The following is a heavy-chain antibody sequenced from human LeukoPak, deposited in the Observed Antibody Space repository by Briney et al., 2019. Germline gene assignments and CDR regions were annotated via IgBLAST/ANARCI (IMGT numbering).Heavy chain of an antibody. Sequence: ASVKVSCKVSGYTLTELSMHWVRQAPGKGLEWMGGFDPEDGETIYAQKFQGRVTMTEDTSTDTAYMELRSQRSDDTAVYFCARDRTVAGFHLEAYWGQGTLVTVSS. CDR3: ARDRTVAGFHLEAY. J-gene: IGHJ4*02. D-gene: IGHD6-19*01. V-gene: IGHV1-24*01. CDR1: GYTLTELS. CDR2: FDPEDGET.